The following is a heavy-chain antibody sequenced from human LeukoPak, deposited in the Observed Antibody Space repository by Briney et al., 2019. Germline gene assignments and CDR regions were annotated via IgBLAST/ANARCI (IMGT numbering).Heavy chain of an antibody. CDR1: GYTFTSYG. CDR2: ISAYNGNT. CDR3: ARDYVGGGSYTAKPHAFDI. V-gene: IGHV1-18*01. J-gene: IGHJ3*02. D-gene: IGHD2-15*01. Sequence: ASVKVSCKASGYTFTSYGISWVRQAPGQGLEWMGCISAYNGNTNYAQKLQGRVTMTTDTSTSTDYMELRSLRADDTAVYYCARDYVGGGSYTAKPHAFDIWGQGTMVTVSS.